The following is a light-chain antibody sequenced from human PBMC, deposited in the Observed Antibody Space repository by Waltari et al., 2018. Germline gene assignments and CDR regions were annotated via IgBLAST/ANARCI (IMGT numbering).Light chain of an antibody. Sequence: EIGLQQSPATLSLSPGEKATLPCRASQSVSSYLAWYQQKPGQAPRLLIYDASNRATGIPARFSGSGSGTDFTLTISSLEPEDFAVYYCQQRSNWPPMYTFGQGTKLEIK. CDR3: QQRSNWPPMYT. J-gene: IGKJ2*01. V-gene: IGKV3-11*01. CDR1: QSVSSY. CDR2: DAS.